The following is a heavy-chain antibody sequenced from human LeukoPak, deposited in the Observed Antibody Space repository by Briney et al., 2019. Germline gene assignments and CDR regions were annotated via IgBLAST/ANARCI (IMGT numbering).Heavy chain of an antibody. CDR1: GGSINSYY. CDR3: ATYYYDSSGYYYFDY. J-gene: IGHJ4*02. V-gene: IGHV4-59*01. Sequence: SEALSLTCTVSGGSINSYYWSWIRQPPGKGLEWTGYIYYSGSTNYNPSLKSRVTISVDTSKNQFSLKLSSVTAADTAVYYRATYYYDSSGYYYFDYWGQGTLVTVSS. CDR2: IYYSGST. D-gene: IGHD3-22*01.